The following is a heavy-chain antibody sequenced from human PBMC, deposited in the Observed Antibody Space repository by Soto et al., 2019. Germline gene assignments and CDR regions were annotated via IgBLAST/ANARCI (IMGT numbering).Heavy chain of an antibody. V-gene: IGHV3-23*01. CDR1: GFTFSSYA. Sequence: EVQLLESGGGLVQPGGSLRLSCAASGFTFSSYAMSWVRQAPGKGLEWVSAISGSGGSTYYADSVKGRFTISRDNSKNTLYLQMNSLRAEDTAVYYCAKDDHWWGIAVGKQGAFDIWGQGTMVTVSS. CDR2: ISGSGGST. D-gene: IGHD6-19*01. J-gene: IGHJ3*02. CDR3: AKDDHWWGIAVGKQGAFDI.